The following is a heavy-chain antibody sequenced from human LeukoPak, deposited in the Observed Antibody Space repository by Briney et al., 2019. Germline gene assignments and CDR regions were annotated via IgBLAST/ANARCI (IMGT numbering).Heavy chain of an antibody. CDR1: GGSISSGSYY. D-gene: IGHD2-21*02. CDR2: IYTSGST. Sequence: SQTLSLTCTVSGGSISSGSYYWSWIRQPAGTGLEWIGRIYTSGSTNYNPSLKSRVTISVDTSKNQFSLKLSSGTAADTAVYYCASQDCGWFDPWGQGTLVTVSS. CDR3: ASQDCGWFDP. J-gene: IGHJ5*02. V-gene: IGHV4-61*02.